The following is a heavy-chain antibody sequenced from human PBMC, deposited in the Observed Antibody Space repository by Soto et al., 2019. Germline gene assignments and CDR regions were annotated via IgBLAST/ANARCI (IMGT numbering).Heavy chain of an antibody. J-gene: IGHJ4*02. V-gene: IGHV2-5*01. CDR2: IYWNDDK. CDR1: VFSLIPSGFG. CDR3: AHANAFGGVPPFEY. Sequence: SCPTLLNPPHTLTLTCTFSVFSLIPSGFGLGLIRQPPGKALEWLALIYWNDDKRYSPSLKSRLNITKDTSKNQVVLTMTNMDPVDTATYYCAHANAFGGVPPFEYWGQGTLVTVSS. D-gene: IGHD3-16*01.